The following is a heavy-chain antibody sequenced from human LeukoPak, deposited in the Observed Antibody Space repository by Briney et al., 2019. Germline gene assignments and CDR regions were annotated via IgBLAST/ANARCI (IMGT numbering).Heavy chain of an antibody. CDR1: GFTFSSYA. Sequence: PGRSLRLSCAASGFTFSSYAMHWVRQAPGKGLEWVAVISYDGSNKYYADSVKGRFTISRDNSKNTLYLQMNSLRAEDTAVYYCAREREQLALDAFDIWGQGTMVTVSS. CDR3: AREREQLALDAFDI. D-gene: IGHD6-6*01. CDR2: ISYDGSNK. J-gene: IGHJ3*02. V-gene: IGHV3-30-3*01.